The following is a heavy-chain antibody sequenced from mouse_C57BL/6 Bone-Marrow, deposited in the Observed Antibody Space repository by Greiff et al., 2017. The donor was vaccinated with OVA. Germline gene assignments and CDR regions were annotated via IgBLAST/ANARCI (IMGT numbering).Heavy chain of an antibody. V-gene: IGHV1-82*01. Sequence: QVQLQQSGPELVKPGASVKISCKASGYAFSSSWMNWVKQRPGKGLEWIGRIYPGDGDTNYNGKFKGKATLTADKSSSTAYMQLSSLTSEDSAVYFCAKYYDYDLAWFAYWGQGTLVTVSA. CDR1: GYAFSSSW. J-gene: IGHJ3*01. D-gene: IGHD2-4*01. CDR3: AKYYDYDLAWFAY. CDR2: IYPGDGDT.